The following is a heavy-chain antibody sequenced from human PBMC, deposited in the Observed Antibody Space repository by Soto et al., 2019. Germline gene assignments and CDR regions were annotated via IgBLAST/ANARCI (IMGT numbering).Heavy chain of an antibody. V-gene: IGHV1-2*02. J-gene: IGHJ4*02. CDR3: GRGRSGQIVVFY. CDR1: GYTFTGHY. Sequence: ASVKVSYKASGYTFTGHYIHWVRQAPEQGPEWMGEIGPESGATRYAQKFQGRVTMTRDMSITTVYMELNNLSPDDTAVYYCGRGRSGQIVVFYWGQGTPVTVSS. D-gene: IGHD1-26*01. CDR2: IGPESGAT.